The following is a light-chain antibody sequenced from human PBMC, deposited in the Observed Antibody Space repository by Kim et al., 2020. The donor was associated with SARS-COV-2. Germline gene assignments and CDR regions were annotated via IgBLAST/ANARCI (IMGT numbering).Light chain of an antibody. CDR1: SSDVGSYNL. J-gene: IGLJ3*02. Sequence: QSALTQPASVSGSPGQSITISCTGTSSDVGSYNLVSWYQQHPGKAPKLIIYEVNKRPSGVSNRFSGSKSGNTASLTISGLQAEDEADYYCCSYAGSRVFGGGTQLTV. CDR2: EVN. V-gene: IGLV2-23*02. CDR3: CSYAGSRV.